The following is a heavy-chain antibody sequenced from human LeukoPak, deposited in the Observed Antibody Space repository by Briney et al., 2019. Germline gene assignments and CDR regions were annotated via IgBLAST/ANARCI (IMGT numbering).Heavy chain of an antibody. CDR2: IRYAGNNK. CDR1: GFTFSNSG. CDR3: TRTVAEIPDDY. D-gene: IGHD6-19*01. Sequence: GGSLRLSCAASGFTFSNSGMHWVRQAPGKGLEWVAFIRYAGNNKYYADSVKGRFTISRDNSKNTLYLQMNSLKTEDTAVYYCTRTVAEIPDDYWGQGTLVTVSS. J-gene: IGHJ4*02. V-gene: IGHV3-30*02.